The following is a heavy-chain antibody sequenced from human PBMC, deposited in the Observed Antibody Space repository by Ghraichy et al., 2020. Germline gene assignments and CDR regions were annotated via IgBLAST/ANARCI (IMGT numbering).Heavy chain of an antibody. J-gene: IGHJ6*02. Sequence: GGSLRLYCAASGFTFSSYWMSWVRQAPGKGLEWVANIKQDGSEKYYVDSVKGRFTISRDNAKNSLYLQMNSLRAEDTAVYYCAREALGYYDILTYGMDVWGQGTTVTVSS. V-gene: IGHV3-7*01. CDR2: IKQDGSEK. CDR3: AREALGYYDILTYGMDV. CDR1: GFTFSSYW. D-gene: IGHD3-9*01.